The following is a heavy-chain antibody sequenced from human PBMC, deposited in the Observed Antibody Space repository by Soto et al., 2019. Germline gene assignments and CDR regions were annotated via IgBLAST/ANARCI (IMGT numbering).Heavy chain of an antibody. CDR3: ARYIPGVRYYGMDV. V-gene: IGHV3-23*01. Sequence: EVQLLESGGGLVQPGGSLRLSCAASGFTFSSYAMKWVRQAPGKGLEWVSLIGESGTPTYYGDSVKGRFTISSDNSGNTLFLEMYSLRAEDTAVYYCARYIPGVRYYGMDVWGQGTTVTVSS. CDR1: GFTFSSYA. CDR2: IGESGTPT. J-gene: IGHJ6*02. D-gene: IGHD2-2*01.